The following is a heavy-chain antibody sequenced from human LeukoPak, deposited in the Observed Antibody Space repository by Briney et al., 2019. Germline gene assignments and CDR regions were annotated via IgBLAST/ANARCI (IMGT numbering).Heavy chain of an antibody. CDR1: GGSISSSNW. Sequence: SGTLSLTCAVSGGSISSSNWWSWIRQPAGKGLEWIGRIYTSGSTNYNPSLKSRVTMSVDTSKNQFSLKLSSVTAADTAVYYCARHGISSDFNYGMDVWGQGTTVTVSS. CDR3: ARHGISSDFNYGMDV. V-gene: IGHV4-4*07. D-gene: IGHD6-19*01. CDR2: IYTSGST. J-gene: IGHJ6*02.